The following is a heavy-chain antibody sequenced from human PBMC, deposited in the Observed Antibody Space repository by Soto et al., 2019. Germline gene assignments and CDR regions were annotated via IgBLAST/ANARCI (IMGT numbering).Heavy chain of an antibody. V-gene: IGHV1-18*01. CDR1: GYTFSNYG. Sequence: ASVKVSCKTSGYTFSNYGITWVRQAPGQPLEWLGWISLYSDGTNYAQKFQDRVSMTTDTSTTTAYMELRSLRSDDTAVYYCARVVPGAEAWFGPWGQGTLVTVSS. CDR2: ISLYSDGT. J-gene: IGHJ5*02. CDR3: ARVVPGAEAWFGP. D-gene: IGHD2-2*01.